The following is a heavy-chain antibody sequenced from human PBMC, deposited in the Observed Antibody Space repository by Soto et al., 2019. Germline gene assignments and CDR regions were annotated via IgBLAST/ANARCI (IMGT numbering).Heavy chain of an antibody. CDR1: GFSLTTDGVG. V-gene: IGHV2-5*01. CDR3: ARLTDLYIMFDF. Sequence: SGPTLVNPTQTLTLTCSFSGFSLTTDGVGVGWVRQPPGQALEWPAIIYWNDDKHHSPSLKSRLTITKDTSKNQVVLTMTNMDPVDTAKYYCARLTDLYIMFDFWGQGTQVTVSS. CDR2: IYWNDDK. J-gene: IGHJ4*02. D-gene: IGHD3-16*01.